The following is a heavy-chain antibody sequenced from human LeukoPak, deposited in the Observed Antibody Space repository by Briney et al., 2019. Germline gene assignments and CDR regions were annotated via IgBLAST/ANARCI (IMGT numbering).Heavy chain of an antibody. CDR3: ANARTKKRSGMDV. D-gene: IGHD1-14*01. CDR1: GYTFSSYD. J-gene: IGHJ6*02. CDR2: MNPNSGNT. Sequence: ASVKLSCKASGYTFSSYDINWVRQATGQGLEWMGWMNPNSGNTGYAQKLQGRVTMTRNTSISTAYMELSSLRSEDTAVYYCANARTKKRSGMDVWGQGTTVTVSS. V-gene: IGHV1-8*01.